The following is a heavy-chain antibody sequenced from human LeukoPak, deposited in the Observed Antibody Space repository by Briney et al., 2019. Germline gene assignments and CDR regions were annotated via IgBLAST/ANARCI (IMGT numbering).Heavy chain of an antibody. Sequence: KTGGSLRLSCAASGFIFRNYYLNWIRQAPGKGLEWVSCIHGSASYNYYADSVKGRFTVSRDSAKNSLYLEMSSLRVEDTAVYYCVRAFGGYDSQRFYYNMDVWGKGTTVTVSS. CDR3: VRAFGGYDSQRFYYNMDV. V-gene: IGHV3-21*06. J-gene: IGHJ6*03. CDR1: GFIFRNYY. CDR2: IHGSASYN. D-gene: IGHD5-12*01.